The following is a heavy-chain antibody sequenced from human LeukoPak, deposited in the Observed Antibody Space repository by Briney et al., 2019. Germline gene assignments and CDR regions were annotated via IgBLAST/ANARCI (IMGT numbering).Heavy chain of an antibody. V-gene: IGHV4-34*01. CDR3: ARNDHYDPDAFDI. Sequence: PSETLSPTCAVYGGSFSGYYWSWIRQPPGKGLEWIGEINHSGSTNYNPSLKSRVTISVDTSKNQFSLKLSSVTAADTAVYYCARNDHYDPDAFDIWGQGTMVTVSS. J-gene: IGHJ3*02. D-gene: IGHD3-22*01. CDR1: GGSFSGYY. CDR2: INHSGST.